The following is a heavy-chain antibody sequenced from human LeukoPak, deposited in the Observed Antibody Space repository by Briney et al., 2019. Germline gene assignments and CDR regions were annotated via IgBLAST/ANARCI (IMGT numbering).Heavy chain of an antibody. CDR1: GGSISSYY. Sequence: PSETLSLTCTVSGGSISSYYWSWIRQPPGKGLEWIGYIYYSGSTNYNPSLKSRVTISVDTSKNQFSLKLSSVTAADTAVYYCARQAQWLVAIDYWGQGTLVTVSS. J-gene: IGHJ4*02. V-gene: IGHV4-59*08. CDR2: IYYSGST. CDR3: ARQAQWLVAIDY. D-gene: IGHD6-19*01.